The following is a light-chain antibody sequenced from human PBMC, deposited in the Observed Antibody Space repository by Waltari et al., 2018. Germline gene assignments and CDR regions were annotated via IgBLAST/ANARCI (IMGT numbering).Light chain of an antibody. CDR3: QQYSSFST. V-gene: IGKV1-5*03. Sequence: DIQMTQSPSTLSASVGDRVTISCRASQSVGTWLAWYQQKPGKAPKLLIYIASSLESGVPSRFSGSGSGRECTLTISSLQPDDFATYSCQQYSSFSTFGQGTKVDI. J-gene: IGKJ2*01. CDR1: QSVGTW. CDR2: IAS.